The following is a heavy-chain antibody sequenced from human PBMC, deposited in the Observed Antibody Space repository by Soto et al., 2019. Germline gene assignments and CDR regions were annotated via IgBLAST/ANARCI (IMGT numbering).Heavy chain of an antibody. D-gene: IGHD3-9*01. J-gene: IGHJ6*01. V-gene: IGHV1-69*13. CDR1: GGTFSSYA. CDR2: IIPIFGTA. Sequence: GASVKVSCKASGGTFSSYAISWVRQAPGQGLEWMGGIIPIFGTANYAQKFQGRVTITADESTSTAYMELSSLRSEDTAVYYCARDDIEASSTPYYYYYCMDVWGPGATVTVS. CDR3: ARDDIEASSTPYYYYYCMDV.